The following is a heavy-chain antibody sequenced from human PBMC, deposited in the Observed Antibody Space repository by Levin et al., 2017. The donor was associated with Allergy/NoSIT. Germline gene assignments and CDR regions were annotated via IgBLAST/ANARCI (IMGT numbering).Heavy chain of an antibody. CDR2: TSYDGNKK. CDR1: GFTFGTYA. D-gene: IGHD3-9*01. V-gene: IGHV3-30-3*01. Sequence: PGGSLRLSCAASGFTFGTYALHWVRQAPGKGLEWVAFTSYDGNKKYYADSVEGRFTISKDNSRNTLFLQMDSLRAEDTAVYYCARALYTYDIGEVFDYWGQGTLVTVSS. CDR3: ARALYTYDIGEVFDY. J-gene: IGHJ4*02.